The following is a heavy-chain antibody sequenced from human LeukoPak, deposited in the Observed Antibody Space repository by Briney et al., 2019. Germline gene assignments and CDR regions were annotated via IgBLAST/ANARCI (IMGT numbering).Heavy chain of an antibody. D-gene: IGHD6-19*01. CDR2: INPNSGGT. CDR1: GYTFTCYY. J-gene: IGHJ4*02. CDR3: ARPRYSSGWYYFDY. V-gene: IGHV1-2*02. Sequence: ASVKVSCKASGYTFTCYYMHWVRQAPGQGLEWMGWINPNSGGTNYAQKFQGRATMTRDTSISTAYMELSRLRSDDTAVYYCARPRYSSGWYYFDYWGQGTLVTVSS.